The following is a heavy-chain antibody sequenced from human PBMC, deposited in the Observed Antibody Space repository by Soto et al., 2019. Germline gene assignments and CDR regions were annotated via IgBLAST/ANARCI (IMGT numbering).Heavy chain of an antibody. D-gene: IGHD6-6*01. J-gene: IGHJ4*02. V-gene: IGHV3-23*01. Sequence: EVQLLESGGGLVQPGGSLRLSCAASGFTFSSYAMSWVRQAPGKGLEWVSAISGSGGSTYYADSVNGRFTISRDNSKNTLYLQMNSLRAEDTAVYYCANHGIAAPPGDYWGQGTLVTVSS. CDR2: ISGSGGST. CDR1: GFTFSSYA. CDR3: ANHGIAAPPGDY.